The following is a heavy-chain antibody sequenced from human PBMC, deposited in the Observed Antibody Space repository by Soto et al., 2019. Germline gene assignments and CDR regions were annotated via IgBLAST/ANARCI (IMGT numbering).Heavy chain of an antibody. CDR1: GYTFTGYH. Sequence: QAQLVQSGAEVRKPGASVKVSCRASGYTFTGYHIYWVRQAPGQGLEWMGWLNPKSGGTHYAQKFQGGVTMTRDTSMSTAYMEVTRLTSDDTAVYYCAAGGGSPIALPLNWGQGTLVTVSS. D-gene: IGHD3-16*01. CDR3: AAGGGSPIALPLN. CDR2: LNPKSGGT. J-gene: IGHJ4*02. V-gene: IGHV1-2*02.